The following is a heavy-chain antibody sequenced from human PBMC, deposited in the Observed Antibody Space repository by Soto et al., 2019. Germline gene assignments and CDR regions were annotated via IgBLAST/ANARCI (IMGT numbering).Heavy chain of an antibody. V-gene: IGHV1-3*01. J-gene: IGHJ4*02. CDR3: ARELYHTGRANDY. CDR2: INAGNGNT. D-gene: IGHD2-2*01. CDR1: GYTVTSYA. Sequence: QVQLVQSGAEVKKPGASVKVSCKASGYTVTSYAMHWVRQAPGQRLEWMGWINAGNGNTKYSQKFQGRVTITRDTSESTAYMELSSLRSEDTAVYYCARELYHTGRANDYWGQGTLVTVSS.